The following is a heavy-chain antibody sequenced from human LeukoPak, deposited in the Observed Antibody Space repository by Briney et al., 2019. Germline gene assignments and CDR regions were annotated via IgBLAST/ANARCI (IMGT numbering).Heavy chain of an antibody. CDR2: INHSGST. V-gene: IGHV4-34*01. CDR3: ARSPRAAAGRGYFQH. Sequence: PSETLSLTCAVYGGSFSGYYWSWIRQPPGKGLEWIGEINHSGSTNYNPSLKSRVTISVDTSKNQFSLKLSSVTAADTAVYYCARSPRAAAGRGYFQHWGQGTLVTVSS. D-gene: IGHD6-13*01. J-gene: IGHJ1*01. CDR1: GGSFSGYY.